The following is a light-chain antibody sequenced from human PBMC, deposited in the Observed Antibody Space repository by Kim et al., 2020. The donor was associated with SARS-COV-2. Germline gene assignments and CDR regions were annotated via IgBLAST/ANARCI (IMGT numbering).Light chain of an antibody. CDR1: SSDVGGYNY. Sequence: GQSITISCTGTSSDVGGYNYVSCYQQHPGKAPKLMIYDVSNRPSGVSNRFSGSKSGNTASLTISGLQAEDEADYYCSSYTSSSTRVFGGGTKLTVL. V-gene: IGLV2-14*03. CDR3: SSYTSSSTRV. CDR2: DVS. J-gene: IGLJ3*02.